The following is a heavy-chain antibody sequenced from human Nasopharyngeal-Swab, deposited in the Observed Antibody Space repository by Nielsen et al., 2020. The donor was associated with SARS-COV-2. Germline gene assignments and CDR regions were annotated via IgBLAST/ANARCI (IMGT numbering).Heavy chain of an antibody. J-gene: IGHJ5*02. D-gene: IGHD4-17*01. CDR2: FDPEDGET. V-gene: IGHV1-24*01. CDR1: GYTLTELS. Sequence: ASVKVSCKVSGYTLTELSMHWVRQAPGKGLEWMGGFDPEDGETIYAQKFQGRVTMAEDTSTDTAYMELSSLRSEDTAVYYCATGRVTTFFSWFDPWGQGTLVTVSS. CDR3: ATGRVTTFFSWFDP.